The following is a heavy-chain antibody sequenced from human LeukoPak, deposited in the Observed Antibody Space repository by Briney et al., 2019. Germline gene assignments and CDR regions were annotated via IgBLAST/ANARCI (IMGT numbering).Heavy chain of an antibody. V-gene: IGHV3-53*01. CDR2: IYSDGST. CDR1: GFTVSSKY. D-gene: IGHD1-26*01. J-gene: IGHJ4*02. Sequence: GGSLRLSCAASGFTVSSKYMSWDRQAPGKGLEWVSVIYSDGSTYYADSVKGRFTISRDNSKNTLYLQMNSQRAEDTAVYYCASHGGIYLPFDYWGQGTLVTVSS. CDR3: ASHGGIYLPFDY.